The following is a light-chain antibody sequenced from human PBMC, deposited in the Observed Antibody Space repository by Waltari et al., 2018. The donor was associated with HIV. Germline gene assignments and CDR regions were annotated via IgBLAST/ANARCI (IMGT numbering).Light chain of an antibody. V-gene: IGKV4-1*01. CDR1: QRVLYSSNNKNY. CDR3: QQYYSTPRT. Sequence: DIVMTQFPDSLAVSLGERATINCKSSQRVLYSSNNKNYLAWYQQKPGQLPKLLIYWASTRESGVPDRFSGSGSGTDVTLTISSLQAEDVAVYNCQQYYSTPRTFGQGTKVEIK. J-gene: IGKJ1*01. CDR2: WAS.